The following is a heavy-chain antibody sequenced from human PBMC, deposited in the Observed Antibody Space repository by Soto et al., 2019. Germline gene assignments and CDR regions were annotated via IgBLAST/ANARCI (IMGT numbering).Heavy chain of an antibody. D-gene: IGHD2-15*01. Sequence: EVQLLESGVGLVQPGGSLRLSCAASGFTFSSYAMSWVRLAPGKGLEWFSSIGGSGGTNYADSVKGRFTISRDNSKNMLYLHLNSLRAEDTAMYYCAKGQGWSYYYDSWGQGTLVTVSS. CDR1: GFTFSSYA. CDR2: IGGSGGT. CDR3: AKGQGWSYYYDS. J-gene: IGHJ4*02. V-gene: IGHV3-23*01.